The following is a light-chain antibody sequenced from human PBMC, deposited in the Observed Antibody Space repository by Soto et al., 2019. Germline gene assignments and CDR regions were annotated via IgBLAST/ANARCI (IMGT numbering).Light chain of an antibody. CDR1: SSDVGGYNY. V-gene: IGLV2-14*01. CDR3: SSYTTSSTYV. Sequence: QSVLTQPASVSGSPGQSITISCTGTSSDVGGYNYVSWHQQHPGKVPKLMIYDVSYRPSGVSNRFSGSKSGNTASLTISGRQAEDEADYYCSSYTTSSTYVFGTGTKLTVL. CDR2: DVS. J-gene: IGLJ1*01.